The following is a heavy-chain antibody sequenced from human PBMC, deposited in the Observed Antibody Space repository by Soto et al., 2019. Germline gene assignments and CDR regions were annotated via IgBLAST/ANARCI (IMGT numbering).Heavy chain of an antibody. CDR1: GLPFSIYS. V-gene: IGHV3-48*01. CDR2: ISSSSSVI. D-gene: IGHD5-12*01. Sequence: LRLSCAASGLPFSIYSMNWVRQAPGKGLEWVSYISSSSSVIHYADSVKGRFTISRDNSRNTVDLQMNSLRAEDTAVYYCAKDLRLSWLQSTFFDNWGQGTLVTVSS. CDR3: AKDLRLSWLQSTFFDN. J-gene: IGHJ4*02.